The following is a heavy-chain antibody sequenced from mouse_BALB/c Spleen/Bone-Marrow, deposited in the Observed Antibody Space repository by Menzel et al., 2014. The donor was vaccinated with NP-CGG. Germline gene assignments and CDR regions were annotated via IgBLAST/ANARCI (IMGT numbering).Heavy chain of an antibody. D-gene: IGHD1-1*01. Sequence: EVMLVESGGGLVKPGGSLKLSYAASGFAFSSYDMSWVRQTPEKRLVWVAYISSGGGSTYYPDTVKGRFTISRDNAKNTLYLQMSSLKSEDTAMYYCARPLYYYGSSPFYAMDYWGQGTSVTVSS. CDR1: GFAFSSYD. V-gene: IGHV5-12-1*01. CDR2: ISSGGGST. J-gene: IGHJ4*01. CDR3: ARPLYYYGSSPFYAMDY.